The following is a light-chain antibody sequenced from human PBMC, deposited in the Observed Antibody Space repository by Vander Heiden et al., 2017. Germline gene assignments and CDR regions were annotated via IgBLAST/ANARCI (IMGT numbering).Light chain of an antibody. Sequence: DIVMTQSPLSLPATPGEPTSISCRSSQSLLHSNGYNYLDWYLQKPGHSPQLLIYLGSNRASGVPDRFSGSVSGTDFTLKISRVEAEDVGVYYCMQALQTPLTFGGGTKVEIK. J-gene: IGKJ4*01. CDR2: LGS. CDR3: MQALQTPLT. V-gene: IGKV2-28*01. CDR1: QSLLHSNGYNY.